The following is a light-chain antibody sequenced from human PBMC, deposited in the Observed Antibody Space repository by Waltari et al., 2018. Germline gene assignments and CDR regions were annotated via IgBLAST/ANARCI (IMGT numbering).Light chain of an antibody. J-gene: IGKJ4*01. Sequence: EVVLTQSPATLSLSPGERATLSCRASQSVSTSLGWYQQKPGQTPRLLIYDASTRATGIPARFSGCGSVTDFTLTITSLEPEEFAVDYCQQRSNWPPVVTFGGGTKVEIK. CDR3: QQRSNWPPVVT. V-gene: IGKV3-11*01. CDR1: QSVSTS. CDR2: DAS.